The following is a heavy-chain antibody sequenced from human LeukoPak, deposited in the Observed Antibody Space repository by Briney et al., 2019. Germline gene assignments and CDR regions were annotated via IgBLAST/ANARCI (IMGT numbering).Heavy chain of an antibody. CDR1: GGSISGYY. D-gene: IGHD2-21*02. CDR3: ARDSTSSYCGGDCYAFDI. V-gene: IGHV4-59*01. J-gene: IGHJ3*02. CDR2: IYYSGST. Sequence: PSETLSLTCTVSGGSISGYYWSWIRQSPGKGLEWIGYIYYSGSTNYNPSLKSRVTIPVDTSKNQFSLKLSSVTAADTAVYYCARDSTSSYCGGDCYAFDIWGQGTMVTVSS.